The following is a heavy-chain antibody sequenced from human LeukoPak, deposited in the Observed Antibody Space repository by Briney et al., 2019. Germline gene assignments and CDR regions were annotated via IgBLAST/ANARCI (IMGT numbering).Heavy chain of an antibody. D-gene: IGHD6-6*01. CDR3: ARVRLLAARPVYWFDP. Sequence: PSQTLSLTCTASGGSISSGGYYWSWIRQHPGKGLEWIGYIYYSGSTYYNPSLKSRVTISVDTSKNQFSLKLSSVTAADTAVYYCARVRLLAARPVYWFDPWGQGTLVTVSS. CDR2: IYYSGST. J-gene: IGHJ5*02. CDR1: GGSISSGGYY. V-gene: IGHV4-31*03.